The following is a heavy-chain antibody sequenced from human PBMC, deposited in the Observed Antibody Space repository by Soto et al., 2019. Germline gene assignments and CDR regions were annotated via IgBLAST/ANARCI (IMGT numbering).Heavy chain of an antibody. J-gene: IGHJ4*02. V-gene: IGHV3-23*01. CDR2: ISGSGGST. Sequence: EVQLLESGGGLVQPGGSLRLSCAASGFTFSSYAMSWVRQAPGKGLEWVSAISGSGGSTYYADSVKGRFTISRDNSKNMLYLQMNSLRAEDTAVYYCAKDRSSVDFWSGYCFDYWGQGTLVTVSS. D-gene: IGHD3-3*01. CDR1: GFTFSSYA. CDR3: AKDRSSVDFWSGYCFDY.